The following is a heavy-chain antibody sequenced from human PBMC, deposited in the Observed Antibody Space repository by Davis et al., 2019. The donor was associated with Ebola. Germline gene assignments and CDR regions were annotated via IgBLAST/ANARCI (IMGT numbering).Heavy chain of an antibody. D-gene: IGHD2-15*01. Sequence: ASVKVSCKASGYTFTSYAMHWVRQAPGQRLEWMGWINAGNGNTKYSQKFQGRVTITRDTSASTAYMELSSLRSEDTAVYYCARGWRGEVYFDYWGQGTLVTVSS. CDR2: INAGNGNT. J-gene: IGHJ4*02. V-gene: IGHV1-3*01. CDR3: ARGWRGEVYFDY. CDR1: GYTFTSYA.